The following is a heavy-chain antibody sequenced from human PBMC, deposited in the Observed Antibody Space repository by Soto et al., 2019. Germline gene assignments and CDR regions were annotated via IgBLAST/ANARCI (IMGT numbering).Heavy chain of an antibody. V-gene: IGHV4-61*01. CDR1: ARSVNSDNYY. J-gene: IGHJ4*02. CDR3: ARVRYCSSTSCYSPRYYFDY. CDR2: IYHTGRT. Sequence: TLSLTSTFSARSVNSDNYYWGWIRHPPGKGLEWIGYIYHTGRTNYNPSLEGRITISPDTSKNQFSLKLSSVTAADTAVYYCARVRYCSSTSCYSPRYYFDYWGQGTLVTVSS. D-gene: IGHD2-2*01.